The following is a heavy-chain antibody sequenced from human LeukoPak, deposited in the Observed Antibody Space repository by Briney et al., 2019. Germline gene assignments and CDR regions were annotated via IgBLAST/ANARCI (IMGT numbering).Heavy chain of an antibody. D-gene: IGHD5-18*01. V-gene: IGHV1-69*05. CDR3: ARAIGKQPYYYYYYMDV. CDR2: IIPIFGTA. J-gene: IGHJ6*03. Sequence: ASVKVSCKASGYTFTGYYMHWVRQAPGQGLEWMGGIIPIFGTANYAQKFQGRVTITTDESTSTAYMELSSLRSEDTAVYYCARAIGKQPYYYYYYMDVWGKGTTVTVSS. CDR1: GYTFTGYY.